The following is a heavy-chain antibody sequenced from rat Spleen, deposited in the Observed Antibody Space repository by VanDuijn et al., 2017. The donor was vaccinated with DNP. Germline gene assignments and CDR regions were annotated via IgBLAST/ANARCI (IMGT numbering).Heavy chain of an antibody. CDR1: GFTFSNYW. Sequence: EVQLVESGGDLVQPGRSLKLSCVASGFTFSNYWMYWIRQAPGKGLEWVASINTDGGGTHYPDSVKGRITVSRNNAKSTLYLQMDSLRSEDTATYYCASSYYYDGSYYPFAYWGQGTLVAVSS. CDR2: INTDGGGT. V-gene: IGHV5-58*01. CDR3: ASSYYYDGSYYPFAY. D-gene: IGHD1-12*02. J-gene: IGHJ3*01.